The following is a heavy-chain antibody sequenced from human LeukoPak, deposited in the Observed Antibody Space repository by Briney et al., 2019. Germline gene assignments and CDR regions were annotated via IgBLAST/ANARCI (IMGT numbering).Heavy chain of an antibody. D-gene: IGHD4-11*01. CDR2: INPSGGST. CDR3: ASSPQYQYYFDY. Sequence: ASVKVSCKASGYTFTSYYMHWVRQAPGQGLEWMGIINPSGGSTSYAQKFQDRVTMTRDTSTSTVYMELSSLRSEDTAVYYCASSPQYQYYFDYWGQGTLVTVSS. CDR1: GYTFTSYY. V-gene: IGHV1-46*01. J-gene: IGHJ4*02.